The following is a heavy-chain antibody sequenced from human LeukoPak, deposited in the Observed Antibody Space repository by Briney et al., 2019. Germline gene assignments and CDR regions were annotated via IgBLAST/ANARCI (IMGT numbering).Heavy chain of an antibody. CDR1: GFIFSNYG. V-gene: IGHV3-23*01. CDR3: AKDLSVAGTLVDY. CDR2: ISASGSAT. D-gene: IGHD6-19*01. J-gene: IGHJ4*02. Sequence: GGSLRLSCAASGFIFSNYGMNWVRQAPGKGLEWVAAISASGSATSYADSVRGRFTISRDNSKSTLYLQMNSLRAEDTAVYYCAKDLSVAGTLVDYWGQGTLVTVSS.